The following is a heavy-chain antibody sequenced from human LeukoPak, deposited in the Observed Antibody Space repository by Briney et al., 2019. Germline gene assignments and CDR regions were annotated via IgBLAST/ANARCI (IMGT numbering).Heavy chain of an antibody. J-gene: IGHJ4*02. CDR1: GYPFSIYD. Sequence: ASVKVSCKAPGYPFSIYDVNWVRQAAGQGLEWLGWMNPNGIAAGYSQKFQDRVTLTMDTSTSTAYLELSSLRSEDTAVYYCARGRLSTLWGQGTLVTVSS. D-gene: IGHD2-2*01. CDR3: ARGRLSTL. CDR2: MNPNGIAA. V-gene: IGHV1-8*01.